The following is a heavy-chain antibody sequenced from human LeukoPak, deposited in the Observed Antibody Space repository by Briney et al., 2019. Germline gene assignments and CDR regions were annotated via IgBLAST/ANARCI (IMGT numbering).Heavy chain of an antibody. Sequence: GGSLRLSCAASGFTVSSNYMSWVRQAPGKGLEWVSVIYSGGSTYYADSVKGRFTIPRDNSKNTLYLQMNSLRAEDTAVYYCARELDYGDNYYYYGMDVWGQGTTVTVSS. CDR2: IYSGGST. D-gene: IGHD4-17*01. CDR1: GFTVSSNY. V-gene: IGHV3-53*01. CDR3: ARELDYGDNYYYYGMDV. J-gene: IGHJ6*02.